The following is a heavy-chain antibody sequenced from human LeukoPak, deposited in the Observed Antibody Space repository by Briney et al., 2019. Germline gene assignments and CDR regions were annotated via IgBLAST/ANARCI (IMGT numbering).Heavy chain of an antibody. CDR3: AKDQGTGTTIDY. V-gene: IGHV3-33*06. Sequence: GGSLRLSCAASGFTFSSYGMHWVRQAPGKGLEWVAVIWYDGSNKYYADSVKGRFTISRDNSKNTLYLQMNSLRAEDTAVHYCAKDQGTGTTIDYWGQGTLVTVSS. CDR2: IWYDGSNK. J-gene: IGHJ4*02. CDR1: GFTFSSYG. D-gene: IGHD1-14*01.